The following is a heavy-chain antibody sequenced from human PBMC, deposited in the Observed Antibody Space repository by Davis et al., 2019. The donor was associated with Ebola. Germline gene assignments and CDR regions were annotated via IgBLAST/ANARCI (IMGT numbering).Heavy chain of an antibody. V-gene: IGHV5-10-1*01. CDR2: IDPSDSYT. CDR3: ATVPGYSSSWPPGY. CDR1: GYSFTSYW. J-gene: IGHJ4*02. D-gene: IGHD6-13*01. Sequence: GESLKISCKGSGYSFTSYWISWVRQMPGKGLEWMGRIDPSDSYTNYSPSFQGHVTISPDKSISTAYLQWSSLKASDTAMYYCATVPGYSSSWPPGYWGQGTLVTVSS.